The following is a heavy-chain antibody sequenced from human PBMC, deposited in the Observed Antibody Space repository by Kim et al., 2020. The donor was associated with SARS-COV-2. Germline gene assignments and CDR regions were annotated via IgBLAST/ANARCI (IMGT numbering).Heavy chain of an antibody. CDR1: GFTFSSYA. Sequence: GGSLRLSCAASGFTFSSYAMSWVRQAPGKGLEWVSAISGSGGSTYYADSVKGRFTISRDNSKNKLYLQMNSLRAEDTAVYYCAKEFIPVPSDSSGWYPDYYYGMDVWGQGTTVTVSS. J-gene: IGHJ6*02. CDR2: ISGSGGST. CDR3: AKEFIPVPSDSSGWYPDYYYGMDV. V-gene: IGHV3-23*01. D-gene: IGHD6-19*01.